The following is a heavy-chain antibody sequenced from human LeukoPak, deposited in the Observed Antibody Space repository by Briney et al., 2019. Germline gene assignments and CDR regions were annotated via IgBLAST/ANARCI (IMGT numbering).Heavy chain of an antibody. CDR1: GFTFSSYG. Sequence: GGSLRLSCAASGFTFSSYGMHWVRQAPGKGLEWVAVIWYDGSNKYYADSVKGRFTISRDNSKNTLHLQMNSLRAEDTAVYYCARDAITMVRGVIGYWGQGTLVTVSS. CDR2: IWYDGSNK. CDR3: ARDAITMVRGVIGY. V-gene: IGHV3-33*01. D-gene: IGHD3-10*01. J-gene: IGHJ4*02.